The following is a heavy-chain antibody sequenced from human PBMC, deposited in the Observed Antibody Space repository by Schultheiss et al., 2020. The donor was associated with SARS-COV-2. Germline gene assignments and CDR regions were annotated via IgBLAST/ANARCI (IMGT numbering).Heavy chain of an antibody. Sequence: GGSLRLSCAASGFTFSSYWMTWVRQTPGKGLEWVANIKQDGSEKYYMDSVKGRFTISRDNAKNSLYLQMNSLKAEDTAVYYCARDLIYFGSGQWDYWGREPWSPSPQ. CDR3: ARDLIYFGSGQWDY. D-gene: IGHD3-10*01. J-gene: IGHJ4*02. CDR2: IKQDGSEK. CDR1: GFTFSSYW. V-gene: IGHV3-7*01.